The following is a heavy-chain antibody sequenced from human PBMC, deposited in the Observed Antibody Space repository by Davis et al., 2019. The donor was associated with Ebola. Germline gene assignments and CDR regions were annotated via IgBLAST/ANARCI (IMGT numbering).Heavy chain of an antibody. CDR2: IKQDGSEK. CDR3: AREGAMEGGDGMDV. J-gene: IGHJ6*02. CDR1: GFTFSSYW. D-gene: IGHD5-18*01. V-gene: IGHV3-7*03. Sequence: GGSLRLSCAASGFTFSSYWMSWVRQAPGKGLEWVANIKQDGSEKYYVDSVKGRFTISRDNAKNSLYLQMNSLRAEDTAVYYCAREGAMEGGDGMDVWGQGTTVIVSS.